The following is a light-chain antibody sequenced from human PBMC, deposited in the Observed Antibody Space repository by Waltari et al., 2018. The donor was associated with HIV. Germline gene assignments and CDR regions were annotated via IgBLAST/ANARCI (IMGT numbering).Light chain of an antibody. CDR1: SSDLPYHNS. Sequence: QSALTQPAPASVSPGQSITISCTGPSSDLPYHNSVSWHHHHPAKAPKFIIYDVSNRPSRVFHRFSGSKSGHTASLTISGLQSEDEADYFCTSYISSSTPVFGGGTKLTVL. V-gene: IGLV2-14*01. CDR3: TSYISSSTPV. CDR2: DVS. J-gene: IGLJ3*02.